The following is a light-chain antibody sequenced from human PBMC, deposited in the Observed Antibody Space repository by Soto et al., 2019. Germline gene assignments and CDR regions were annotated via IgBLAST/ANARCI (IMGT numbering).Light chain of an antibody. CDR3: QQYGSSPIT. Sequence: IVLTQSPATMSLSPGERATLSCGASERVSSCYVAWYQMKAGLAPRLLIHDTSTRASGIPDRFRGSKSGTDFTLTIRGLEPEDAALYYCQQYGSSPITFGQGTRLE. J-gene: IGKJ5*01. CDR1: ERVSSCY. V-gene: IGKV3D-20*01. CDR2: DTS.